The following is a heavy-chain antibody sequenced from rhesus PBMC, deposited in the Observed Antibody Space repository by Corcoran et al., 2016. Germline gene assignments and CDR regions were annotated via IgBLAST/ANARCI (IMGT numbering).Heavy chain of an antibody. Sequence: QVQLQESGPGVVKPSETLSLPCAVSGGSISSGSDWSWIRPPSGKGLEWIGYIYGSSGSTNYNPSLKNRVTISKDASKNQFSLKLSSVTAADTAVYFCARGSGSWPYYFDYWGQGVLVTVSS. CDR3: ARGSGSWPYYFDY. D-gene: IGHD6-25*01. J-gene: IGHJ4*01. CDR2: IYGSSGST. V-gene: IGHV4-76*01. CDR1: GGSISSGSD.